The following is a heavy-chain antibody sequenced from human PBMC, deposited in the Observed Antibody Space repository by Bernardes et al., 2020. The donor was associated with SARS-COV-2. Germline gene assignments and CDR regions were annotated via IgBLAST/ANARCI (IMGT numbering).Heavy chain of an antibody. CDR3: TRDPPKGITIFGVVIRYYYGTDV. J-gene: IGHJ6*02. CDR2: ISSKAYGGTT. D-gene: IGHD3-3*01. Sequence: GGSLRLSCTASGFTFGDYAMSWVRQAPGKGLEWVGFISSKAYGGTTEYAASVKGRFTISRYDSKSIAYLQMNSLKTEDTAVYYCTRDPPKGITIFGVVIRYYYGTDVWGQGTTVTVSS. V-gene: IGHV3-49*04. CDR1: GFTFGDYA.